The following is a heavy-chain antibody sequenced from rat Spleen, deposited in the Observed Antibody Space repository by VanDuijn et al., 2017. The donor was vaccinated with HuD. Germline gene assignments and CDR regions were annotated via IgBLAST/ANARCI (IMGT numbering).Heavy chain of an antibody. V-gene: IGHV5-20*01. Sequence: EVNLVESGGGLVQPGGSLKLSCAVSGFTFSDYYMAWVRQAPTKGLEWVATISYDGTSTYSRDSVKGRFTISRDNAKSTLYLQMNSLRSEDTATYYCTRENWVFDHWGQGVMVTVSS. J-gene: IGHJ2*01. CDR2: ISYDGTST. CDR3: TRENWVFDH. D-gene: IGHD5-1*01. CDR1: GFTFSDYY.